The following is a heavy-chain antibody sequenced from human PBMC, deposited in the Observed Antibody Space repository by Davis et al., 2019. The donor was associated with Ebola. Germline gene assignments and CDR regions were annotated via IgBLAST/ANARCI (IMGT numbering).Heavy chain of an antibody. D-gene: IGHD2-2*01. CDR2: INTDGSFT. V-gene: IGHV3-74*01. Sequence: PGGSLRLSCRASGFTFSSYAMSWVRQAPGKGLEWVSRINTDGSFTDYADSVKGRFTISRDNARNTVSLQMNSLRAEDTALYYCARSSYQPDWWGQGTLVTVSS. CDR1: GFTFSSYA. J-gene: IGHJ4*02. CDR3: ARSSYQPDW.